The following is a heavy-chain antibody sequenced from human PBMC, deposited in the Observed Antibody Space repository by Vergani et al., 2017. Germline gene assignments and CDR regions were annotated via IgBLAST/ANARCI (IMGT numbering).Heavy chain of an antibody. V-gene: IGHV3-30*03. CDR3: ARARCIETCYMSNWLDS. CDR2: ISNDGGNK. D-gene: IGHD3-9*01. Sequence: QVQLVESGGNVVQSGTSLRLSCAASGFSFGSYCMHWVRQSPGKGLEWVAVISNDGGNKYYADSVKGRFTIYKDNTVDMLSLQMNSLRVEDTGVYYCARARCIETCYMSNWLDSWGQGTLVTVSS. CDR1: GFSFGSYC. J-gene: IGHJ5*01.